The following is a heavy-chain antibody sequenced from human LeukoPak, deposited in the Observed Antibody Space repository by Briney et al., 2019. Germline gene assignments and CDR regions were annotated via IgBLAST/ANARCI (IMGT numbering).Heavy chain of an antibody. CDR2: IYYSGST. V-gene: IGHV4-31*03. CDR1: GVSISSGGYY. Sequence: SETLSLTCTVSGVSISSGGYYWRWIRQHPGKGLEWIGYIYYSGSTYYNPSLKSRVTISVDTSKNQFSLKLSSVTAADTAVYYCARDSHYGSGSLSFDYWGQGTLVTVSS. CDR3: ARDSHYGSGSLSFDY. D-gene: IGHD3-10*01. J-gene: IGHJ4*02.